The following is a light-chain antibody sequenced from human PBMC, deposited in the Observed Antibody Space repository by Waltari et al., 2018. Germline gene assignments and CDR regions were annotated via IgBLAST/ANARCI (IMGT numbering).Light chain of an antibody. CDR1: QSLLHSNGYYY. V-gene: IGKV2-28*01. CDR3: MQSLQTPLT. J-gene: IGKJ4*01. CDR2: LGS. Sequence: DIVMTQSPLSLPVTPGEPASISCRSSQSLLHSNGYYYLDWYLQKPGQSPQLLIYLGSNRASGVPDRFTGSGAGTTFTPKISRVEAEDVGVYYCMQSLQTPLTFGGGTKVEIK.